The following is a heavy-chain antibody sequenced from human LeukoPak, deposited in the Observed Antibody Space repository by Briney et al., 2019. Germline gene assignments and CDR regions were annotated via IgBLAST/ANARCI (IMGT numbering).Heavy chain of an antibody. V-gene: IGHV1-69*01. J-gene: IGHJ4*02. CDR2: IIPIFGTA. D-gene: IGHD2-15*01. CDR3: ASPYCSGGSCYSYYFDY. CDR1: GGTFSSYA. Sequence: SVKVSCKASGGTFSSYAISRVRQAPGQGLEWMGGIIPIFGTANYAQKFQGRVTITADESTSTAYMELSSLRSEDTAVYYCASPYCSGGSCYSYYFDYWGQGTLVTVSS.